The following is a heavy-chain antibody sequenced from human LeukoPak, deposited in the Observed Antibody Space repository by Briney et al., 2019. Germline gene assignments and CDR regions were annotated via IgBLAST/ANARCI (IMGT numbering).Heavy chain of an antibody. V-gene: IGHV1-69*05. Sequence: SVKVSCKATSRISWVRQAPGQGLEWMGGIIPIFGTANYAQKFQGRVTITTDESTSTAYMELSSLRSEDTAVYYCARGAPGGDGYPPSYFDYWGQGTLVTVS. CDR3: ARGAPGGDGYPPSYFDY. J-gene: IGHJ4*02. D-gene: IGHD5-24*01. CDR1: TSR. CDR2: IIPIFGTA.